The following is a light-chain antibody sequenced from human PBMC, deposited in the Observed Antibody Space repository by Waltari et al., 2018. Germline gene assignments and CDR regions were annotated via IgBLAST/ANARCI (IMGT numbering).Light chain of an antibody. CDR2: EVS. V-gene: IGLV2-23*02. CDR1: SSDVGSYNL. CDR3: CSYAGSSTFVYV. J-gene: IGLJ1*01. Sequence: QSALTQPASVSGSPGQSITISCTGTSSDVGSYNLVSWYQQHPGKAPKRMIYEVSKRPSGVSNRFSGSKSGNTASLTISGLQAEDEADYYCCSYAGSSTFVYVFGTGTKVTVL.